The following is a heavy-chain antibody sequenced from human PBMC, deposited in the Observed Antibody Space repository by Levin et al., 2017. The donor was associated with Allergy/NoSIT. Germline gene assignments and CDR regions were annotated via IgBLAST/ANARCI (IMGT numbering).Heavy chain of an antibody. J-gene: IGHJ4*02. V-gene: IGHV4-59*08. CDR2: INYSGNT. D-gene: IGHD2-15*01. CDR3: ARMVVVVATRRHFDY. Sequence: SETLSLTCTVSGGSISGYYWSWIRQPPGKGLEWIGYINYSGNTDYNPSLKSRVTVSVDTSRNQFSLKLSSVTAADTAVYYCARMVVVVATRRHFDYWGQGTLVTVSS. CDR1: GGSISGYY.